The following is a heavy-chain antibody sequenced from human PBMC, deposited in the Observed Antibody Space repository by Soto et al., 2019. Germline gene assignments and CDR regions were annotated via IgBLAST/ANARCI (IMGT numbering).Heavy chain of an antibody. CDR3: ARESVSGTYRFDS. CDR1: GDSLITYY. V-gene: IGHV4-4*07. Sequence: SETLSLTCTVSGDSLITYYCSLIRQPAGERLEWIVRVHDTGRTNYNPSLKSRVTMSVDTSKNQFSLRVNSVTAADTAVYYCARESVSGTYRFDSWGQGTLVTVSS. CDR2: VHDTGRT. D-gene: IGHD3-16*02. J-gene: IGHJ4*02.